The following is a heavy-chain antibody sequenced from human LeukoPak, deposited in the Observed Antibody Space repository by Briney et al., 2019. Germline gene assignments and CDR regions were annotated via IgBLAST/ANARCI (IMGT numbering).Heavy chain of an antibody. V-gene: IGHV3-30*04. CDR1: GFTFSSYA. CDR2: ISYDGSNK. D-gene: IGHD1-1*01. CDR3: ARVRPGTTFGY. J-gene: IGHJ4*02. Sequence: PGGSLRLSCAASGFTFSSYAMHWVRQAPGKGLEWVAVISYDGSNKYYADSVKGRFTISRDNSKNTLYLQMNSLRAEDTAVYYCARVRPGTTFGYWGQGTLVTVSS.